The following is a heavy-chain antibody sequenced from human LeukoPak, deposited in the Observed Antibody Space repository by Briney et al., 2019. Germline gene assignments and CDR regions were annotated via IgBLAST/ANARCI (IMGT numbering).Heavy chain of an antibody. D-gene: IGHD1-26*01. CDR2: ISYD. CDR1: GFTFSNYA. CDR3: ARSVGSTNWFDP. V-gene: IGHV3-30*04. J-gene: IGHJ5*02. Sequence: PGGSLRLSCAASGFTFSNYAMRWVRQAPGKGLEWVAVISYDEAGSVKGRFTISRDNSKNTLYLQMNSLRAEDTGVYYCARSVGSTNWFDPWGQGTLVTVSS.